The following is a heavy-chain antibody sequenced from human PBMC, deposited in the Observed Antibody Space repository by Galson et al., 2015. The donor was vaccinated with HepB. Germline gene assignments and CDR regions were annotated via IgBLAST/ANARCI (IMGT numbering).Heavy chain of an antibody. Sequence: SLRLSCAASGLTFSSYAMHWVRQAPGKGLEWVAVISYDGSNKYYADSVKGRFTISRDNSKNTLYLQMNSLRAEDTAVYYCARGGELSDFDYWGQGTLVTVSS. D-gene: IGHD1-26*01. CDR3: ARGGELSDFDY. CDR2: ISYDGSNK. J-gene: IGHJ4*02. V-gene: IGHV3-30*04. CDR1: GLTFSSYA.